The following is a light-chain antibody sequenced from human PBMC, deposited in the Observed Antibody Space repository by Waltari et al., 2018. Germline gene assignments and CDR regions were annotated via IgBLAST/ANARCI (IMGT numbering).Light chain of an antibody. V-gene: IGLV2-14*03. CDR3: SSYTSVNTR. CDR1: SRDVAGFNF. J-gene: IGLJ2*01. CDR2: DVA. Sequence: QSALTQPASMSGSPGPSITISCTGTSRDVAGFNFVSWYQQYPGKAPKLIIYDVANRPSGVSHRFSGSRSGNTASLTISGLQAEDEADYYCSSYTSVNTRFGGGTKLTVL.